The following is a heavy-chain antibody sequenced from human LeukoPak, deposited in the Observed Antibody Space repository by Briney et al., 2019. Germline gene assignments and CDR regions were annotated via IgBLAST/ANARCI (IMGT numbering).Heavy chain of an antibody. CDR2: IKSKTDGGTT. D-gene: IGHD3-10*01. V-gene: IGHV3-15*01. CDR1: GFTFSNAW. Sequence: PGGSLRLSCAASGFTFSNAWMSWVRQAPGKGLEWVGRIKSKTDGGTTDYAAPVKGRFTISRDDSKNTLYLQMNSLKTEDTAVYYCTTLYGSGSYYKYYYFDYWGRGTLVTVSS. J-gene: IGHJ4*02. CDR3: TTLYGSGSYYKYYYFDY.